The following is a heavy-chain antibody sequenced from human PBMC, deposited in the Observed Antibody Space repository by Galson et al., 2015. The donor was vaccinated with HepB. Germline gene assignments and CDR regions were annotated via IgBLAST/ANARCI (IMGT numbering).Heavy chain of an antibody. V-gene: IGHV3-74*01. D-gene: IGHD3-22*01. Sequence: SLRLSCAASGFTFSSYWMHWVRQAPGKGLVWVSRINSDGSSTSYADSVKGRFTISRDNAKNTLYLQMNSLRAEDTAVYYCARENYYDSRNFDYWGQGTLLTVSS. CDR1: GFTFSSYW. CDR2: INSDGSST. CDR3: ARENYYDSRNFDY. J-gene: IGHJ4*02.